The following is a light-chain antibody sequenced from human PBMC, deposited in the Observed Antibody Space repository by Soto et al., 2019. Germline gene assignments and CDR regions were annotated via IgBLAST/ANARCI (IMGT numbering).Light chain of an antibody. CDR1: SSDVGGYNY. CDR2: EVS. Sequence: QSALTQPASVSGSPGQSITCTGTSSDVGGYNYVSWYQQHPGKAPKLMIYEVSNRPSVVSNRFSGSKSGNTASLTISGLQAEDEADYYCSSYTSSSTGVFGGGTKLTVL. CDR3: SSYTSSSTGV. J-gene: IGLJ3*02. V-gene: IGLV2-14*01.